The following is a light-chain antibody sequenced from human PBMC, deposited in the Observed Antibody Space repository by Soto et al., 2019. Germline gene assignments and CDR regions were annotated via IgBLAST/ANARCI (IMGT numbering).Light chain of an antibody. Sequence: QSALTQPPSASGSPGQSVAISCTGTSSDVGGQNYVSWYQQHPGKAPKLIIYAVTERPSGVPGRFSGSKSGNTASLTVSGLQTEDEADYYCSSHAGNNNYVFGTGTKVTVL. V-gene: IGLV2-8*01. CDR1: SSDVGGQNY. CDR3: SSHAGNNNYV. CDR2: AVT. J-gene: IGLJ1*01.